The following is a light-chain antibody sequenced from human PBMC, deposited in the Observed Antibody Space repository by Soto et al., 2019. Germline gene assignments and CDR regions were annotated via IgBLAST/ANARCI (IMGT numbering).Light chain of an antibody. Sequence: DIQMTQSPSTLSASAGDRVTITCRASQSISSWLAWYQQKPGKAPKLLIYKASSLESGVPLRFSGSGSGTEFTLTISSLHSYDVSTYYCQQYNIYWAFGQGTKVDIK. J-gene: IGKJ1*01. V-gene: IGKV1-5*03. CDR3: QQYNIYWA. CDR1: QSISSW. CDR2: KAS.